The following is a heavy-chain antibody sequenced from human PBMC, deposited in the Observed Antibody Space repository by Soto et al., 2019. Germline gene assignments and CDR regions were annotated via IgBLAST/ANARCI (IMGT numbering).Heavy chain of an antibody. CDR2: ISAYKGNT. D-gene: IGHD2-2*01. CDR1: GYTFTSYG. Sequence: QVQLVQSGAEVKKPGASVKVSCKASGYTFTSYGISWVRQAPGQGLEWMGGISAYKGNTNYAQKLQGRVTMTTDTSTSTAYMELRSLRSDDTAVYYCARCDHIPNRSTSCYWWFDPWGQGTLVTVSS. V-gene: IGHV1-18*01. CDR3: ARCDHIPNRSTSCYWWFDP. J-gene: IGHJ5*02.